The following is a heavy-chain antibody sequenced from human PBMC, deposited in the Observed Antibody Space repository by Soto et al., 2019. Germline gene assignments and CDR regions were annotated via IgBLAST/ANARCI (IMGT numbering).Heavy chain of an antibody. D-gene: IGHD3-22*01. J-gene: IGHJ4*02. CDR2: IYYTGST. CDR3: ARIGGYYQALDS. Sequence: PSETLSLTCTVSGTSISSSDYYWGWIRQPPGKGLEWITSIYYTGSTTYSPSLKSRVTISLDTSKNQFSLKLDSVTAADTAVYYCARIGGYYQALDSWGQGTLVTVSS. V-gene: IGHV4-39*01. CDR1: GTSISSSDYY.